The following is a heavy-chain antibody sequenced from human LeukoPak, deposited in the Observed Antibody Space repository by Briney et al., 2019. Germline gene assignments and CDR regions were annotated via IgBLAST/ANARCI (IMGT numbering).Heavy chain of an antibody. V-gene: IGHV4-34*01. CDR2: INHSGST. CDR1: GGSFSGYY. CDR3: ARVHSLYYYGLDV. D-gene: IGHD5-18*01. J-gene: IGHJ6*02. Sequence: PSETLSLTCAVYGGSFSGYYWSWIRQPPGKGLEWIGEINHSGSTNYNPSLKSRVTMSVDTSKNQFSLKLSSVTAADTAVYYCARVHSLYYYGLDVWGQGTTVTVSS.